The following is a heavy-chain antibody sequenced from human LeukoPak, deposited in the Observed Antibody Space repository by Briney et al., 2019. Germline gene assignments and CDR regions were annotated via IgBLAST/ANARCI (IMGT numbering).Heavy chain of an antibody. CDR2: INPNSGGT. CDR1: VYTFTGYY. V-gene: IGHV1-2*02. D-gene: IGHD3-16*02. Sequence: ASVKVSCKASVYTFTGYYMHWVRQAPGQGLEWMGWINPNSGGTNYAQKFQGRVTMTRDTSISTAYMELSRLRSDDTAVHYCAALISIDYDYVWGSYRPDQNYFDYWGQGTLVTVSS. CDR3: AALISIDYDYVWGSYRPDQNYFDY. J-gene: IGHJ4*02.